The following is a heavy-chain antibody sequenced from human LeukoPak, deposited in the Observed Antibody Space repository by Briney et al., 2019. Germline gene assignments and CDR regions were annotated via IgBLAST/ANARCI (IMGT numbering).Heavy chain of an antibody. V-gene: IGHV3-11*04. D-gene: IGHD3-3*01. CDR2: ISSSGSTI. Sequence: RGSLRLSCAASGFTFSDYYMSWIRQAPGKGLEWGSYISSSGSTIYYADSVKGRFTISRDNAKNSLYLQMNSLRAEDTAEYYCARSVDYDFWSEDIGLKYWGQGTLVTVSS. CDR3: ARSVDYDFWSEDIGLKY. J-gene: IGHJ4*02. CDR1: GFTFSDYY.